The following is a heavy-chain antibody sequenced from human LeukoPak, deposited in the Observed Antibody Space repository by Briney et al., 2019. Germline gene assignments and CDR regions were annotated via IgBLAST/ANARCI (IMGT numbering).Heavy chain of an antibody. V-gene: IGHV1-18*01. CDR2: ISAYNGNT. D-gene: IGHD4-17*01. Sequence: ASVKVSCKASGYTFTSYGISWVRQAPGQGLEWMGWISAYNGNTNYAQKLQGRVTMTTDTSTSTAYMELRSLRSDDTAVYYCARAPYGDYGVLFWYFDYWGQGTLVTVSS. CDR1: GYTFTSYG. J-gene: IGHJ4*02. CDR3: ARAPYGDYGVLFWYFDY.